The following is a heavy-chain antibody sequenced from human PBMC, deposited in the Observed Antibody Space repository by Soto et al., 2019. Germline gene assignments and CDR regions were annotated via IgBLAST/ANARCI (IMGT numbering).Heavy chain of an antibody. CDR1: GVSISDTSYY. CDR2: IYFSGTT. V-gene: IGHV4-39*01. CDR3: ARHGSH. Sequence: SETLSLTCNVSGVSISDTSYYWGWIRQPPGKGLEWLGTIYFSGTTFYNPSLKSRLTISVDTSKNQFSLRLSSVTAADTAVYYCARHGSHWGQGTLVTVSS. J-gene: IGHJ4*02.